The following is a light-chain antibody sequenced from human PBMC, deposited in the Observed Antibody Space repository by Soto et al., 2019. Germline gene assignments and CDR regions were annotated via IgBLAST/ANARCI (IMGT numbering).Light chain of an antibody. CDR1: QAIRND. J-gene: IGKJ1*01. Sequence: AIQMTQSPSSLSTSVGNRVTITCRASQAIRNDLGWYQKKPGKAPKLLIYASSICQSGVPSRLIGRGYGTDFTLTISSLQPADIATYYCLQDYNYPRTFRHGTKVEIK. CDR3: LQDYNYPRT. V-gene: IGKV1-6*01. CDR2: ASS.